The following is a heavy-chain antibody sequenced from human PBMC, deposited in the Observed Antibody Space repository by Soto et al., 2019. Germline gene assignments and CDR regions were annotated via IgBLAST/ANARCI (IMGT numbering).Heavy chain of an antibody. CDR1: GFTVSSNY. V-gene: IGHV3-53*01. Sequence: EVQLVESGGGLIQPGGSLRLSCAASGFTVSSNYMSWVRQAPGKGLEWVSGIYSGGSTYYADSVKGRFTISRDNSKNTLYLHMNRPRAEATAVYYCARDRVESGYPEYFQHWGQGTLVTVSS. CDR3: ARDRVESGYPEYFQH. J-gene: IGHJ1*01. D-gene: IGHD3-22*01. CDR2: IYSGGST.